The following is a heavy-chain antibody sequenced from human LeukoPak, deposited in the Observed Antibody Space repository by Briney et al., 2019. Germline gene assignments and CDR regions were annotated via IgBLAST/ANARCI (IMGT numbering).Heavy chain of an antibody. J-gene: IGHJ4*02. CDR3: ARDASALY. CDR1: GFTFRSYS. D-gene: IGHD6-19*01. V-gene: IGHV3-21*01. Sequence: GGSLRLSCTTSGFTFRSYSLNWVRQAPGKALEWVSSISSSSSYIYYADSVKGRFTISRDNAKNSLYLQMNSLRDDDTSVYFCARDASALYWGRGTLVTVSS. CDR2: ISSSSSYI.